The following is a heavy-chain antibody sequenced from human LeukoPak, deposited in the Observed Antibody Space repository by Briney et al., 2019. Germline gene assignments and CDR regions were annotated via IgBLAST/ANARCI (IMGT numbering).Heavy chain of an antibody. CDR3: TRGPIQLWLYHGMDV. CDR2: IRSKTYGGTT. CDR1: GFTFGDHA. Sequence: GGSLRLSCTVSGFTFGDHAMSWVCQAPGKGLEWVGFIRSKTYGGTTEYAASVKGRFIISRDDSTSIAYLQMNSLKTEDTAVYYCTRGPIQLWLYHGMDVWGQGTTVTISS. D-gene: IGHD5-18*01. J-gene: IGHJ6*02. V-gene: IGHV3-49*04.